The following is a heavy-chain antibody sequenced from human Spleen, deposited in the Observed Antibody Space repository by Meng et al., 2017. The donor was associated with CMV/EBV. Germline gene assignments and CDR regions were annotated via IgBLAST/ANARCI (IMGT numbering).Heavy chain of an antibody. CDR2: INSDGSST. CDR3: ARVYSSGWYLGY. J-gene: IGHJ4*02. D-gene: IGHD6-19*01. CDR1: GFTFSSYW. Sequence: GESLKISCAASGFTFSSYWMHWVRQAPGKGLVWVSRINSDGSSTSYADSVKGRFTISRDNAKNTLYLQMNSLRAEDTAVYYCARVYSSGWYLGYWGQGTLVTVSS. V-gene: IGHV3-74*01.